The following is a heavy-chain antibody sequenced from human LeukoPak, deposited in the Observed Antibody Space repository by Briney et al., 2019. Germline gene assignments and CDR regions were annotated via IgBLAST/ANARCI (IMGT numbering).Heavy chain of an antibody. V-gene: IGHV3-30*18. Sequence: QAGGSLRLSCAASGFTFSSYGMHWVRQAPGKGLEWVAVISYDGGEKYYAEAVKGRFTISRDDSKNTVYLQMNSLRVADTALYYCAKSRTYSSSSGGDYWGQGTLVSVSS. CDR3: AKSRTYSSSSGGDY. D-gene: IGHD6-6*01. CDR1: GFTFSSYG. J-gene: IGHJ4*02. CDR2: ISYDGGEK.